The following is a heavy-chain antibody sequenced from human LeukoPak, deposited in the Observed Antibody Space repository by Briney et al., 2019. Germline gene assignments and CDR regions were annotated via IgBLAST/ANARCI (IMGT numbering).Heavy chain of an antibody. V-gene: IGHV3-9*01. D-gene: IGHD5-18*01. CDR2: ISWNSGSI. CDR1: GFTFDNFA. CDR3: ARVYSYGQDFDY. Sequence: PGGSLRLSCAASGFTFDNFAMHWVRQAPGKGLEWVSGISWNSGSIGYADSVKGRFTISRDNAKNSLYLQMNSLRAEDTAVYYCARVYSYGQDFDYWGQGTLVTVSS. J-gene: IGHJ4*02.